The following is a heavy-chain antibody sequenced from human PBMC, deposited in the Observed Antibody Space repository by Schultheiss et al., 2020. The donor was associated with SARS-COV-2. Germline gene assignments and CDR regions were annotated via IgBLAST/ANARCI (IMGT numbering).Heavy chain of an antibody. J-gene: IGHJ5*02. CDR3: AKDAELRYFDWLLSGSWFDP. Sequence: GGSLRLSCAASGFTFDDYAMHWVRQAPGKGLEWVSLISGDGGSTYYADSVKGRFTISRDNSKNSLYLQMNSLRTEDTALYYCAKDAELRYFDWLLSGSWFDPWGQGTLVTVSS. CDR2: ISGDGGST. D-gene: IGHD3-9*01. CDR1: GFTFDDYA. V-gene: IGHV3-43*02.